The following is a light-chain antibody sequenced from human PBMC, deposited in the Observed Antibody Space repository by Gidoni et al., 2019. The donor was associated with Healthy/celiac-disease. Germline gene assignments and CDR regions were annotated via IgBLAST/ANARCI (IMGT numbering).Light chain of an antibody. CDR1: SSNIGNNY. CDR3: GTWDSSLSAGKV. V-gene: IGLV1-51*01. J-gene: IGLJ2*01. CDR2: DNN. Sequence: QSVFTQPPSVSAAPGQKVTIACSGSSSNIGNNYVSWYQQLPGTAPKLLIHDNNKRPSGIPDRFSGSKSGTSATLGITGLQTGDEADYYCGTWDSSLSAGKVFGGGTKLTVL.